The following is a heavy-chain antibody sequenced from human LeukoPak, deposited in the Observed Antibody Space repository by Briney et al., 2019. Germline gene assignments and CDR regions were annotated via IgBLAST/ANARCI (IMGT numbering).Heavy chain of an antibody. V-gene: IGHV3-7*01. D-gene: IGHD5-12*01. J-gene: IGHJ4*02. CDR2: IKQDGSEK. CDR1: GGSISSGGYY. Sequence: ETLSLTCTVSGGSISSGGYYWSWIRQHPGKGLEWVANIKQDGSEKYYVDSVKGRFTISRDNAKNSLYLQMNSVRAEDTAVYYCARDVRRLRAFDYWGQGTLVTVSS. CDR3: ARDVRRLRAFDY.